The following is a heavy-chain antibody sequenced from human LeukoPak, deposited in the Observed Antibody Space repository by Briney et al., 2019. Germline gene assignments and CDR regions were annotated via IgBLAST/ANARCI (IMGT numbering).Heavy chain of an antibody. CDR1: GGTFSSYA. D-gene: IGHD4-11*01. CDR2: IIPIFGTA. V-gene: IGHV1-69*05. CDR3: ARSTVTTYYYYYYMDV. Sequence: VASVKVSCKASGGTFSSYAISWVRQAPGQGLEWMGGIIPIFGTANYARKFQGRVTITTDESTSTAYMELSSLRSEDTAVYYCARSTVTTYYYYYYMDVWGKGTTVTVSS. J-gene: IGHJ6*03.